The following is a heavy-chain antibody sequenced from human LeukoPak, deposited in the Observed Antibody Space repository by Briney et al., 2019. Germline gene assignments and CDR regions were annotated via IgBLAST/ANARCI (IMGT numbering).Heavy chain of an antibody. V-gene: IGHV3-66*01. CDR1: GFTVRSSY. D-gene: IGHD4-17*01. J-gene: IGHJ4*02. CDR2: FYIDGST. Sequence: GGSLRLSCAASGFTVRSSYMSWVRQAPGKGLEWVSLFYIDGSTYYADSVKGRFTLSRDNSKDTLHLQMNSLRAEDTAVYYCARDPGGDYDYWGQGTLVTVSS. CDR3: ARDPGGDYDY.